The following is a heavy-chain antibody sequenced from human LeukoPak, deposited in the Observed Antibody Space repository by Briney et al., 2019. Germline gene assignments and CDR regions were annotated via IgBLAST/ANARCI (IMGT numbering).Heavy chain of an antibody. D-gene: IGHD4/OR15-4a*01. CDR3: AREGFTNYGRELDY. CDR1: GFTFGDYA. J-gene: IGHJ4*02. V-gene: IGHV3-33*01. Sequence: GRSLRLSCAAFGFTFGDYAMHWVRPAPGKGLEWVAVIWYDGNNKYYADSVKGRFTTSRDNSKDTLYLQMNSLSPEDTAMYYCAREGFTNYGRELDYWGRGTQVTVS. CDR2: IWYDGNNK.